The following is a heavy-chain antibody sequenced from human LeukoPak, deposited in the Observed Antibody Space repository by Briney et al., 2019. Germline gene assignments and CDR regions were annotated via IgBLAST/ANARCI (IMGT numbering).Heavy chain of an antibody. D-gene: IGHD6-19*01. J-gene: IGHJ4*02. CDR3: ATTYDYTSGGYDY. Sequence: SETLSLTCAVYGGSLSGYYWSWIRQPPGKGLEWIGKINHSGSTNYNPSLKRRVTISVDTSQRQFSLKLSSVTAADTAVYYCATTYDYTSGGYDYWGQGTLVTVSS. V-gene: IGHV4-34*01. CDR2: INHSGST. CDR1: GGSLSGYY.